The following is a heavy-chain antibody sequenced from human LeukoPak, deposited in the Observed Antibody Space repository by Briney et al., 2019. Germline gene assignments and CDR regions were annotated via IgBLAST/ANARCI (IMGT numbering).Heavy chain of an antibody. CDR3: ARDLRTGYTYGYPLDY. CDR1: GFTFSSYW. V-gene: IGHV3-7*01. D-gene: IGHD5-18*01. J-gene: IGHJ4*02. CDR2: INQDGSLK. Sequence: SGGSLRLSCAASGFTFSSYWMSWVRQAPGKGLEWVANINQDGSLKYYVDSVKGRFTISRDNAKNSLYLQMNSLRAEDTAFYYCARDLRTGYTYGYPLDYWGQGTLVTVSS.